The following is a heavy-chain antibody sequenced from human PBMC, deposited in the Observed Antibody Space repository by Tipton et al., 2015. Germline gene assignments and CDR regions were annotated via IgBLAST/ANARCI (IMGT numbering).Heavy chain of an antibody. D-gene: IGHD6-25*01. CDR2: IWYDGINE. Sequence: SLRLSCAASGFTFSSYGMHWVRQAPGKGLEWVAVIWYDGINEFYADSVKGRFTISRDNSKNSLYLQMNRLRAEDTAIFYCARGYRSAANWGQGTLVTVSS. J-gene: IGHJ4*02. CDR1: GFTFSSYG. CDR3: ARGYRSAAN. V-gene: IGHV3-33*01.